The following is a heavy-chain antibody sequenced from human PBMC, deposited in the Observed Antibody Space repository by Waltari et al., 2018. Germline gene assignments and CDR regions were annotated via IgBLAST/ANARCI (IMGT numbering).Heavy chain of an antibody. V-gene: IGHV4-38-2*02. Sequence: QVQLQESGPGLVKPSETLSLTCAVSGYSISSGYSWGWIRQPPGKGLEWIGSIYHSGGTYYNPSLKSRVTISVDTSKNQFSLKLSSVTAADTAVYYCARELRLYYYGMDVWGQGTTVTVSS. J-gene: IGHJ6*02. CDR3: ARELRLYYYGMDV. CDR1: GYSISSGYS. CDR2: IYHSGGT.